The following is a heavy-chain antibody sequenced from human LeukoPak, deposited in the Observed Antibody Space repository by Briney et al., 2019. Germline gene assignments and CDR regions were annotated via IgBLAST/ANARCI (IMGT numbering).Heavy chain of an antibody. CDR2: IRYDGSYR. CDR1: GFTFSSYG. V-gene: IGHV3-30*02. J-gene: IGHJ4*02. Sequence: GGSLRLSCAASGFTFSSYGMHWVRQAPGKGLEWVAFIRYDGSYRYYADSVKGRFTISRDTSKSTLYLQMNSLRAEDTAVYYCAKGDKYSSTWGSSRFGRAIDYWGQGTLVTVSS. CDR3: AKGDKYSSTWGSSRFGRAIDY. D-gene: IGHD6-13*01.